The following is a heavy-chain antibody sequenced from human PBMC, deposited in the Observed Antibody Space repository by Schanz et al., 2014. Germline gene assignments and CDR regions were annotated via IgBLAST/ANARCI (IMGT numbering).Heavy chain of an antibody. V-gene: IGHV4-61*02. CDR1: GGSISSGSYY. Sequence: QVQLQESGPGLVKPSQTLSLTCSVSGGSISSGSYYWNWIRQPAGKGLEWIGRVYTSGSTNYNPSLKSRVTIPLDTPKTHFSLKLRSVTAADTAVYYCARGGARRFPVVPDAIQGLRGHYYYYYLDVWGKGTTATASS. CDR3: ARGGARRFPVVPDAIQGLRGHYYYYYLDV. J-gene: IGHJ6*03. D-gene: IGHD2-2*02. CDR2: VYTSGST.